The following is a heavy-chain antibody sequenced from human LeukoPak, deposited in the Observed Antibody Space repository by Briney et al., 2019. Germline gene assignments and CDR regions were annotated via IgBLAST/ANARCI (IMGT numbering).Heavy chain of an antibody. J-gene: IGHJ3*02. CDR2: IYYSGST. Sequence: PSETLSLTCTVSGGSISSNTYYWGWIRQPPGKGLEWIGSIYYSGSTYYNPSLKSRVTISVDTSKNQFSLKLSSVTAADTAVYYCARDKRGSYGPYAFDIWGQGTMVTVSS. CDR3: ARDKRGSYGPYAFDI. V-gene: IGHV4-39*07. CDR1: GGSISSNTYY. D-gene: IGHD1-26*01.